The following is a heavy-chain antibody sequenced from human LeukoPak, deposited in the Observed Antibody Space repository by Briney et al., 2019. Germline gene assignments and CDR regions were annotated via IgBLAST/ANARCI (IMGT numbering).Heavy chain of an antibody. CDR3: ARDLEWFGELDPFDY. Sequence: PGGSLRLSCAASGFTFSSYSMNWVRQAPGKGLEWVSSISSSSSYIYYADSVKGRFTISRDNAKNSLYLQMNSLRAEDTAVYYCARDLEWFGELDPFDYWGQGTLVTVSS. V-gene: IGHV3-21*01. CDR2: ISSSSSYI. D-gene: IGHD3-10*01. CDR1: GFTFSSYS. J-gene: IGHJ4*02.